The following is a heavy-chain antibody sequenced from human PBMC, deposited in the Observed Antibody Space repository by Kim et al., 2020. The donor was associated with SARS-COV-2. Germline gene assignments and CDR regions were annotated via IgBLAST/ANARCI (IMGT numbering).Heavy chain of an antibody. Sequence: GGSLRLSCAASGFTFSSYAMHWVRQAPGKGLEWVAVISYDGSNKYYADSVKGRFTISRDNSKNTLYLQMNSLRAEDTAVYYCARDSDTLIVVITYFDYWGQGALCTVSS. V-gene: IGHV3-30-3*01. CDR2: ISYDGSNK. CDR3: ARDSDTLIVVITYFDY. CDR1: GFTFSSYA. J-gene: IGHJ4*02. D-gene: IGHD3-22*01.